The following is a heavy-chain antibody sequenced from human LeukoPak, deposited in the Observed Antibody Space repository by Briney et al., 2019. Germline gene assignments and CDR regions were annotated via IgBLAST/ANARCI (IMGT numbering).Heavy chain of an antibody. CDR3: ARRGEWELLRYFDY. Sequence: GGSLRLSCAASGFTFSSYWMSWVRQAPGMGLEWVANIKQDGSEKYYVDSVKGRFTISRDNAKNSLYLQMNSLRAEDTAVYYCARRGEWELLRYFDYWGQGTLVTVSS. V-gene: IGHV3-7*01. D-gene: IGHD1-26*01. J-gene: IGHJ4*02. CDR2: IKQDGSEK. CDR1: GFTFSSYW.